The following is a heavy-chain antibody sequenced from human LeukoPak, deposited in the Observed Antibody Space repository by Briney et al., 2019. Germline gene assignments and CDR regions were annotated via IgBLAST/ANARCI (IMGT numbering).Heavy chain of an antibody. Sequence: SGGSLRLSCAASGFTFCSYGMHWVRQAPGKGLEWVAVIWYDGSNKYYADSVKGRFTISRDNSKNTLYLQMNSLRAEDTAVYYCARGLFDSSGYYPDYWGQGTLVTVSS. CDR3: ARGLFDSSGYYPDY. CDR1: GFTFCSYG. V-gene: IGHV3-33*01. CDR2: IWYDGSNK. J-gene: IGHJ4*02. D-gene: IGHD3-22*01.